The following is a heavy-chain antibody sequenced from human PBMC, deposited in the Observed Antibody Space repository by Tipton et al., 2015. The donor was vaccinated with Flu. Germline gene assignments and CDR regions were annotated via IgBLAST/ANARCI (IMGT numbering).Heavy chain of an antibody. CDR1: GFSLSSYW. CDR2: IYYSGST. V-gene: IGHV4-59*01. CDR3: ARDINWGDYGMDV. Sequence: LRLSCAASGFSLSSYWITWIRQPPGKGLEWIGHIYYSGSTNYNPSLKSRVTISVDTSKNQFSLKLSSVTAADTAVYYCARDINWGDYGMDVWGQGTTVTVS. J-gene: IGHJ6*02. D-gene: IGHD7-27*01.